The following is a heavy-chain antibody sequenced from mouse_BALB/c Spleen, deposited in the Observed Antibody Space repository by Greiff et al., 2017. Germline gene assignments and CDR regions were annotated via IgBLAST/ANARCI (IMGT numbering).Heavy chain of an antibody. Sequence: EVKLEESGGGLVQPGGSLKLSCAASGFTFSSYGMSWVRQTPDKRLELVATINSNGGSTYYPDSVKGRFTISRDNAKNTLYLQMSSLKSEDTAMYYCAREMGYYTWFAYWGQGTLVTVSA. CDR2: INSNGGST. D-gene: IGHD2-12*01. V-gene: IGHV5-6-3*01. CDR3: AREMGYYTWFAY. CDR1: GFTFSSYG. J-gene: IGHJ3*01.